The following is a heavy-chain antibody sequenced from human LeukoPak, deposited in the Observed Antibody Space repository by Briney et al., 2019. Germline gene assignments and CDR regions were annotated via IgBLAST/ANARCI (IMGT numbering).Heavy chain of an antibody. J-gene: IGHJ4*02. CDR2: IYYNGGT. D-gene: IGHD6-13*01. CDR3: AREEASAADY. V-gene: IGHV4-39*01. CDR1: GGSIISSGHY. Sequence: SETLSLTCTVSGGSIISSGHYWAWIRQPPGEGLEWIGSIYYNGGTFYSPSLKSRASISVDTSKNQFSLKLSSVTAADTSVYFCAREEASAADYWGQGTLVTVSS.